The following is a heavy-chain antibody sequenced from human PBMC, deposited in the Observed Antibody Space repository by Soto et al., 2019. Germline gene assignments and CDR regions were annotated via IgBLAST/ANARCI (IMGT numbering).Heavy chain of an antibody. CDR1: EYRFTGYW. J-gene: IGHJ5*02. Sequence: PLRASRKGAEYRFTGYWSVCVRKMHGKGLEWMGIIYPGDSDTRYSPSFQGQVTISADKSISTAYLQWSSLKASDTAMYYCARWDIIGGRYYFSCGLNLSAPWGQGTLVPVSS. V-gene: IGHV5-51*01. D-gene: IGHD2-15*01. CDR3: ARWDIIGGRYYFSCGLNLSAP. CDR2: IYPGDSDT.